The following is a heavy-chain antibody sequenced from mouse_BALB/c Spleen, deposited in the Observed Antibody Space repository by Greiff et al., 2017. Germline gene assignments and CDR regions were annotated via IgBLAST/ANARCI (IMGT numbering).Heavy chain of an antibody. J-gene: IGHJ2*01. V-gene: IGHV5-9-3*01. CDR3: ARGSSGTLYFDY. D-gene: IGHD3-1*01. Sequence: EVQGVESGGGLVKPGGSLKLSCAASGFTFSSYAMSWVRQTPEKRLEWVATISSGGSYTYYPDSVKGRFTISRDNAKNTLYLQMSSLRSEDTAMYYCARGSSGTLYFDYWGQGTTLTVSS. CDR2: ISSGGSYT. CDR1: GFTFSSYA.